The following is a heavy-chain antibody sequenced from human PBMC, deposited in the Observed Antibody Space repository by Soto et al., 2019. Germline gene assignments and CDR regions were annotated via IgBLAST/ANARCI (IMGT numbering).Heavy chain of an antibody. CDR3: ARSRNAFDI. CDR1: DFTFSGYW. D-gene: IGHD6-6*01. V-gene: IGHV3-74*01. CDR2: INGDGSDT. Sequence: PVGSLRLSCAASDFTFSGYWMHWVRQAPGKGLVWVSRINGDGSDTTYADSVKGRFTVSRDNAKKTLYLQMDGLITDDTAIYYCARSRNAFDIWGQGTMVTVSS. J-gene: IGHJ3*02.